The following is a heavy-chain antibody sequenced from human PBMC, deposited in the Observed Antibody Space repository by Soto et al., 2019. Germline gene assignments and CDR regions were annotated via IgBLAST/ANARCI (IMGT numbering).Heavy chain of an antibody. CDR1: GYTFTGYY. J-gene: IGHJ4*02. Sequence: ASVKVSCKVSGYTFTGYYIHWVRQAPGQGLEWVGWINPNTGDTNYAQKFQAWVTMTRDTSITTAYMELSRLKSDDTAIYYCARESRNALDYWGQGTPVTVSS. CDR2: INPNTGDT. V-gene: IGHV1-2*04. CDR3: ARESRNALDY.